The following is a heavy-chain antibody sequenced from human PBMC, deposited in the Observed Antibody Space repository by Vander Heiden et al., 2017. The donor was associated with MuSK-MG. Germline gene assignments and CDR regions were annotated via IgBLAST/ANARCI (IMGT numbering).Heavy chain of an antibody. Sequence: QLQLQESGPGLVKPSETLSLTCPVSGGSISNFYWGWIRQPPGKGLKWIGNIHYSGSTYYNPSLKSRLTISVDTSKNQFSLKLSSVTAADTAIYYCVTYVTSPSTHSLFDSWGQGTLVTVSS. J-gene: IGHJ4*01. V-gene: IGHV4-39*01. CDR2: IHYSGST. D-gene: IGHD3-10*02. CDR1: GGSISNFY. CDR3: VTYVTSPSTHSLFDS.